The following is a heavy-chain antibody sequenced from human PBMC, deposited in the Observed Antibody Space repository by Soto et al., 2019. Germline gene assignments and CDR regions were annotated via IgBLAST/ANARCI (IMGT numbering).Heavy chain of an antibody. CDR2: ISSSSSYI. V-gene: IGHV3-21*01. CDR1: GFTFISYS. J-gene: IGHJ4*02. D-gene: IGHD3-10*01. CDR3: ARNGASGSYSGFDY. Sequence: GWSLRLSCASSGFTFISYSMNWVRQAPGKGLEWVSSISSSSSYIYYADSVKGRFTISRDNAKNSLYLQMNSLRAEDTAVYYCARNGASGSYSGFDYWGQGTLVTVSS.